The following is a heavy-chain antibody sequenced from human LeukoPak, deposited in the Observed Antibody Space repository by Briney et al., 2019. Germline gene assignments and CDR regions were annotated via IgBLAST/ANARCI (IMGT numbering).Heavy chain of an antibody. Sequence: GGSLRLSRAASGFTFSSYEMNWVRQAPGKGLEWVSYISSSGSTIYYADSVKGRFTISRDNAKNSLYLQMNSLRAEDTAVYYCARDHKGYYYYGMDVWGQGTTVTVSS. CDR1: GFTFSSYE. D-gene: IGHD3-22*01. CDR2: ISSSGSTI. V-gene: IGHV3-48*03. CDR3: ARDHKGYYYYGMDV. J-gene: IGHJ6*02.